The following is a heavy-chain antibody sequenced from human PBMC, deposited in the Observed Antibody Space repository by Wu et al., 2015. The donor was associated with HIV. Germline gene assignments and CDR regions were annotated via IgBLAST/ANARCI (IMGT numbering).Heavy chain of an antibody. CDR3: GRRGSWGDRTTIIRGGVDV. Sequence: QSGPVLTQPGTSVKVSCETSGYTFSQYSIHWVRQASGQGLEWMGWINPNSGKGYYAQRFQGRVTMSRNISTTTAHMELSSLTSEDTAVYYCGRRGSWGDRTTIIRGGVDVWGQGTTVSVSS. CDR2: INPNSGKG. J-gene: IGHJ6*02. D-gene: IGHD3-10*01. V-gene: IGHV1-8*01. CDR1: GYTFSQYS.